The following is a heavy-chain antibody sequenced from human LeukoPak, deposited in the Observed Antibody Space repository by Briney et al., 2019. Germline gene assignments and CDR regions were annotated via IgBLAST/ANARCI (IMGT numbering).Heavy chain of an antibody. CDR3: ARLRYQLLYVSYCYYYYMDV. CDR2: ILYSRGT. D-gene: IGHD2-2*02. V-gene: IGHV4-39*06. CDR1: VDSISTTTYY. Sequence: PSETLSLTCAVSVDSISTTTYYWRWIRQAPGKGLDWLEGILYSRGTYSHRCLKSQLTLSVDTARSQFALKLTAVPAADTAVYYCARLRYQLLYVSYCYYYYMDVWGKGTRVTISS. J-gene: IGHJ6*03.